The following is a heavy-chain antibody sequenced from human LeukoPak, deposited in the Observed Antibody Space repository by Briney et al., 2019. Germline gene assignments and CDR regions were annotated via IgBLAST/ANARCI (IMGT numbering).Heavy chain of an antibody. D-gene: IGHD3-10*01. CDR1: GGTFSSYA. CDR3: ARGEKLGLWFGGGFDP. J-gene: IGHJ5*02. V-gene: IGHV1-69*13. Sequence: ASVKVSCKASGGTFSSYAISWVRQAPGQGLEWMGGTIPVFGTAIYAQKFQGRVTITADESTSTAYMELSSLRSEDTAVYYCARGEKLGLWFGGGFDPWGQGTLVTVSS. CDR2: TIPVFGTA.